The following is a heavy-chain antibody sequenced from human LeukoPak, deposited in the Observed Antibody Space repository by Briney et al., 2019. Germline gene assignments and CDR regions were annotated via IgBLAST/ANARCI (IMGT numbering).Heavy chain of an antibody. CDR1: GFTFSSYS. V-gene: IGHV3-21*04. Sequence: KTGGSLRLSCAASGFTFSSYSMNWVRQAPGKGLEWVSSISSSSSYIYYADSVKGRFTISRDNAKNSLYLQMNSLRAEDTAIYFCTKGNNYYDNSGYYDFWGQGTLVTVSS. D-gene: IGHD3-22*01. CDR3: TKGNNYYDNSGYYDF. CDR2: ISSSSSYI. J-gene: IGHJ4*02.